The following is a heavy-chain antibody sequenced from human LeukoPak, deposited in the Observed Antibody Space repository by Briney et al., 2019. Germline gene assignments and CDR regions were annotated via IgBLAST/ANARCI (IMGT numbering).Heavy chain of an antibody. CDR3: ARGGYSYGRYYYYYMDV. V-gene: IGHV1-69*13. J-gene: IGHJ6*03. CDR1: GGTFSSYA. CDR2: IIPIFGTA. D-gene: IGHD5-18*01. Sequence: ASVKVSCKASGGTFSSYAISWVRQAPGQGLEWMGGIIPIFGTANYAQKFQGRVTITADESTSTAYMELSSLRSEDTAVYYCARGGYSYGRYYYYYMDVWGKGTTVTISS.